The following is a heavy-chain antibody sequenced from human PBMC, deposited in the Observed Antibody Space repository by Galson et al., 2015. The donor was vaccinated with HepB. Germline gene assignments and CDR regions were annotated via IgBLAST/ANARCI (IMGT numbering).Heavy chain of an antibody. Sequence: SLRLSCAASGFTFGDYAMSWFRQAPGKGLEWVGFIRSKAYGGTTEYAASVKGRFTISRDDSKSIAYLQMNSLKTVDTAVYYCTRDDSWSGYYSGYWGQGTLVTVSS. CDR1: GFTFGDYA. V-gene: IGHV3-49*03. CDR3: TRDDSWSGYYSGY. CDR2: IRSKAYGGTT. D-gene: IGHD3-3*01. J-gene: IGHJ4*02.